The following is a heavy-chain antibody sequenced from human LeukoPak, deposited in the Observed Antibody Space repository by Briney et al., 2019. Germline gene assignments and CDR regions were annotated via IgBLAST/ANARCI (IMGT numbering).Heavy chain of an antibody. J-gene: IGHJ5*02. CDR2: INHSGST. CDR1: GGSFSGYY. V-gene: IGHV4-34*01. CDR3: ARGKQLVRHWFGP. Sequence: SETLSLTCAVFGGSFSGYYWSWIRQPPGKGLEWIGEINHSGSTNYNPSLKSRVTISADTSKNQFSLKLSSVTAADTAVYYCARGKQLVRHWFGPWGQGTLDTVSS. D-gene: IGHD1-1*01.